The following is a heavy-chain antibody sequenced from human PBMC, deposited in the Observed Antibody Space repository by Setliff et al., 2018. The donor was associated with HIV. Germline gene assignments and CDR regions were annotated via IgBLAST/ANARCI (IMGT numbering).Heavy chain of an antibody. D-gene: IGHD4-17*01. V-gene: IGHV4-34*01. CDR3: ARLPRTTVVVGNWYFDL. Sequence: PSETLSLTCAFNGGSFSGYYWMWNRQSPGEGLEWIGEINHSGNTNYNPSLKSRVTMSGDTSKNQFSLKLTSVTAADTAVYYCARLPRTTVVVGNWYFDLWGRGTLVTVSS. CDR1: GGSFSGYY. CDR2: INHSGNT. J-gene: IGHJ2*01.